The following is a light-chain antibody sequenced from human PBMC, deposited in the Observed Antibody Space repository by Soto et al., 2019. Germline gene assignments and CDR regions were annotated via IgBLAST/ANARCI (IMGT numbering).Light chain of an antibody. CDR3: QQYSTYPLT. Sequence: DIQVTQSPPTLSASVGDRVTITCRASQTISNSLAWYQQKPGKAPKLMIYRASALQSGVPSRFSGSGSGTEFTLTIDSLQPDDFATFYCQQYSTYPLTFGGGTKVDIK. V-gene: IGKV1-5*03. CDR1: QTISNS. CDR2: RAS. J-gene: IGKJ4*01.